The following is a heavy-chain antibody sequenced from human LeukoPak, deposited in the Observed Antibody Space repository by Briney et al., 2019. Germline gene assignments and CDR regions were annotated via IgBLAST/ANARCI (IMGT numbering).Heavy chain of an antibody. J-gene: IGHJ5*02. D-gene: IGHD3-22*01. CDR2: IYTSGST. Sequence: PSETLSLTCTVSGGSISSYYWSWIRQPAGKGREWIGRIYTSGSTNYNPSLKSRVTISVDKSKNQFSLKLSSVTAADTAMYYCARAPSPYYDSTPGGFDPWGQGTLVTVSS. CDR1: GGSISSYY. V-gene: IGHV4-4*07. CDR3: ARAPSPYYDSTPGGFDP.